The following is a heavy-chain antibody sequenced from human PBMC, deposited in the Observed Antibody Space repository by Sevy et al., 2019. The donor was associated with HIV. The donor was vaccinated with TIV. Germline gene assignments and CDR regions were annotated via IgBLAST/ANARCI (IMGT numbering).Heavy chain of an antibody. CDR1: GYTLTKLG. CDR2: FDPEDGER. J-gene: IGHJ4*02. D-gene: IGHD3-16*01. CDR3: ATTREYYEDNSGYLDY. V-gene: IGHV1-24*01. Sequence: ASVKVSCKVSGYTLTKLGMHWVRQAPGKGLEWMGRFDPEDGERIYAQKFQGRVTMTEDTSRDTAYMELNSLRSEDTAMYYCATTREYYEDNSGYLDYWGQGILVTVSS.